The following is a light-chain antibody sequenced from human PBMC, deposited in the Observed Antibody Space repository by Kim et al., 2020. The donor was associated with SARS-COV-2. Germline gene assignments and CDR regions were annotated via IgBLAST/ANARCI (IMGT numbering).Light chain of an antibody. CDR3: QQYNSYSYT. CDR1: LSVGSS. Sequence: SASLGDRVTIPCRARLSVGSSLAWYQQKPEKAPILLIYKASNLEGGVLSRFSGSGYGTEFTLTIASLQPDDFATYYCQQYNSYSYTFGQGTKLEI. CDR2: KAS. J-gene: IGKJ2*01. V-gene: IGKV1-5*03.